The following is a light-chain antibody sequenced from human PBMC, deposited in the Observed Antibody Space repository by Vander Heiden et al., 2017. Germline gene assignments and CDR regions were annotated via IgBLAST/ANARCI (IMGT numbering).Light chain of an antibody. CDR3: AAWDDSLKGVG. CDR2: ANN. CDR1: TSNIGSNT. V-gene: IGLV1-44*01. J-gene: IGLJ2*01. Sequence: QSVLTQPPSASGTPGQRVPISCSGSTSNIGSNTVNWYQQLPGTAPKLRIYANNQRPSGVPDRFSGSKSGTSTSLAISGLQSENEADYDGAAWDDSLKGVGCGGGTKLT.